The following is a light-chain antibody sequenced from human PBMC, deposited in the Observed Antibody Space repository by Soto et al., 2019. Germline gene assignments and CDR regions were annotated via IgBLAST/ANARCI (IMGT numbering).Light chain of an antibody. CDR1: QSVTSNY. J-gene: IGKJ2*01. V-gene: IGKV3-20*01. Sequence: EVVLTQSPGTLSLSPGERATLSCRASQSVTSNYLAWYQQKPGQAPRLLIYGASRRATGIPDRFSGSGSGTDFTLTISRLEPEDFAVYYCQQYGNSPQNTFGQGTKLEIK. CDR3: QQYGNSPQNT. CDR2: GAS.